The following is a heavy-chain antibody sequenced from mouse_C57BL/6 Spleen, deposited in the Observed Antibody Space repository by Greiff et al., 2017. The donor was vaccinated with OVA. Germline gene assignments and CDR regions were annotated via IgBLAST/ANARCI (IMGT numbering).Heavy chain of an antibody. CDR3: VAYDGDGGY. CDR2: IDPSDSYT. Sequence: QVQLQQSGAELVMPGASVKLSCKASGYTFTSYWMHWVKQRPGQGLEWIGEIDPSDSYTNYNQKFKGKSTLTVDKSSSTAYMQLSSLTSEDSAVYYCVAYDGDGGYWGQGTLVTVSA. CDR1: GYTFTSYW. D-gene: IGHD2-3*01. V-gene: IGHV1-69*01. J-gene: IGHJ3*01.